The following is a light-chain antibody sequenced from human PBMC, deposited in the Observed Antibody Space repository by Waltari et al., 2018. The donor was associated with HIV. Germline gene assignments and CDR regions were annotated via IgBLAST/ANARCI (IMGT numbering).Light chain of an antibody. CDR3: CAYAGSTTYVI. CDR2: EVS. J-gene: IGLJ2*01. V-gene: IGLV2-23*02. CDR1: SSAVGGYNL. Sequence: QSALTQPDSVSGSPGQSITISCPGTSSAVGGYNLVSWYQQHPGKAPKLMIYEVSKRPSGVSNRFSGSKSGNTASLTISGLQAEDEADYYCCAYAGSTTYVIFGGGTKLTVL.